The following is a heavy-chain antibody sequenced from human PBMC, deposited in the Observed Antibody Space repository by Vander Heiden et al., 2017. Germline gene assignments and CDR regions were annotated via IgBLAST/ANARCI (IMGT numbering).Heavy chain of an antibody. V-gene: IGHV3-21*01. Sequence: EVQLVESGGGLVKPGGSLRLYCAASAFTSSRYSMNWVRQSPGKGLEWVSSISSSSSYIYYADSVKGRFTISRDNAKNSLYLQMNSLRAEDTAVYYCAREGPNWFDPWGQGTLVTVSS. CDR3: AREGPNWFDP. CDR2: ISSSSSYI. J-gene: IGHJ5*02. CDR1: AFTSSRYS.